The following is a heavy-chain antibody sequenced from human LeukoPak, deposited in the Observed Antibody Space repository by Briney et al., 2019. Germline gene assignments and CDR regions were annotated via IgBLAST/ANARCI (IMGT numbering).Heavy chain of an antibody. CDR3: AKEGLGGFGELLLGY. CDR2: ISWNSGSI. D-gene: IGHD3-10*01. J-gene: IGHJ4*02. V-gene: IGHV3-9*01. Sequence: SLRLSCAASGFTFDDYAMHWVRQAPGKGLEWVSGISWNSGSIGYADSVKGRFTISRDNAKNSLYLQMNSLRAEDTALYYCAKEGLGGFGELLLGYWGQGTLVTVSS. CDR1: GFTFDDYA.